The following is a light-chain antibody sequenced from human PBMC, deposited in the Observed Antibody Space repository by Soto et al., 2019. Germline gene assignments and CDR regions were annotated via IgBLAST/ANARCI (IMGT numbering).Light chain of an antibody. CDR2: AAS. CDR3: QQYYSYPPT. V-gene: IGKV1-8*01. CDR1: QGISSY. Sequence: AIRRTQSPSSLSASAGERVTITCRASQGISSYLAWYQQQPGKAPKLLIYAASTLQSGVASRFSGSGSGTAVTLTISCLQSEEFGTYYCQQYYSYPPTFGQGTKVDI. J-gene: IGKJ1*01.